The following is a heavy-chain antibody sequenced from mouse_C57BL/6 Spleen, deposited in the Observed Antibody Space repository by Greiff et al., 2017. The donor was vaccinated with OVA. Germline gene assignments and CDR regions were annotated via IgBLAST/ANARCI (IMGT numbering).Heavy chain of an antibody. CDR2: FNPGSGGT. D-gene: IGHD1-1*01. CDR1: GYAFTNYL. J-gene: IGHJ3*01. V-gene: IGHV1-54*01. Sequence: QVQLQQSGAELVRPGTSVKVSCKASGYAFTNYLIEWVKQRPGQGLAWIGVFNPGSGGTNYNEKFKGKATLSADESASTAYMQLSSLTSEDSAVYFCASTTVAPFAYWGQGTLVTVSA. CDR3: ASTTVAPFAY.